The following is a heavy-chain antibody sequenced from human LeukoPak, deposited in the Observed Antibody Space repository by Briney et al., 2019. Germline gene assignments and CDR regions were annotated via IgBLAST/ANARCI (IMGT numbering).Heavy chain of an antibody. CDR3: AIVDYYGSGSFPFDY. V-gene: IGHV4-4*07. J-gene: IGHJ4*02. D-gene: IGHD3-10*01. CDR1: GGSISSYY. Sequence: SETLSLTCTVSGGSISSYYWSWIRQPAGKGLEWIGRIYTSGSTNYNPSLKSRVTISVDTSKNQFSLKLSSVTAADTAVYYCAIVDYYGSGSFPFDYWGQGTLVTVSS. CDR2: IYTSGST.